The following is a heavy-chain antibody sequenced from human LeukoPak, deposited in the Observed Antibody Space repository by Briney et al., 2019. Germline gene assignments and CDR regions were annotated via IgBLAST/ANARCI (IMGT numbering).Heavy chain of an antibody. CDR1: GGSISSYY. Sequence: PSETLSLTCTVSGGSISSYYWSWIRQPPGKGLEWIGYIYYSGSTNYNPSLRSRVTISLDTSQNQFSLKLSSVTAADTAMYYCARNDYYDRSGALDYWGQGTLVIVPS. CDR3: ARNDYYDRSGALDY. CDR2: IYYSGST. J-gene: IGHJ4*02. V-gene: IGHV4-59*12. D-gene: IGHD3-22*01.